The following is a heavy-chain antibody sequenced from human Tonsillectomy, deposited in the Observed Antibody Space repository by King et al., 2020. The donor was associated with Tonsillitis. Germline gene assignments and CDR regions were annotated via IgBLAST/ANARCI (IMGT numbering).Heavy chain of an antibody. CDR1: GFTFFSYG. CDR3: AKSAVGYCSGGSCFDPFDP. V-gene: IGHV3-30*18. CDR2: ISYDGSNR. J-gene: IGHJ5*02. D-gene: IGHD2-15*01. Sequence: VQLVESGGGVVQPGRSLRLSCAASGFTFFSYGMHWVRQAPGKGLDWVAVISYDGSNRYYADSVKGRFTISRDNYKNTLFLQMNSLRAEDTAVYYCAKSAVGYCSGGSCFDPFDPWGQGTLVTVSS.